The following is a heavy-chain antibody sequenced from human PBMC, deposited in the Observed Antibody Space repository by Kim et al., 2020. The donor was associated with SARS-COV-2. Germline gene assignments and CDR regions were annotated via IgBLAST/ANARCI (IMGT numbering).Heavy chain of an antibody. CDR3: AREILERDTAMTYYYYYYGMDV. V-gene: IGHV1-3*01. CDR2: INAGNGNT. J-gene: IGHJ6*02. D-gene: IGHD5-18*01. CDR1: GYTFTSYA. Sequence: ASVKVSCKASGYTFTSYAMHWVRQAPGQRLEWMGWINAGNGNTKYSQKFQGRVTITRDTSASTAYMELSSLRSEDTAVYYCAREILERDTAMTYYYYYYGMDVWGQGTTVTVSS.